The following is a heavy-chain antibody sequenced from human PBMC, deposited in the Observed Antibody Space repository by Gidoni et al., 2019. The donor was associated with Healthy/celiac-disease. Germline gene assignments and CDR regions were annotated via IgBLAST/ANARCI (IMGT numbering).Heavy chain of an antibody. D-gene: IGHD6-13*01. CDR2: IYYSGST. J-gene: IGHJ3*02. V-gene: IGHV4-39*01. CDR1: GGSISSSSSY. Sequence: QLQLQESGPGLVKPSETLSLTCTVSGGSISSSSSYWGWIRQPPGKGLEWIGSIYYSGSTYYNPSLKSRVTISVDTSKNQFSLKLSSVTAADTAVYYCARQDPQGIHIWGQGTMVTVSS. CDR3: ARQDPQGIHI.